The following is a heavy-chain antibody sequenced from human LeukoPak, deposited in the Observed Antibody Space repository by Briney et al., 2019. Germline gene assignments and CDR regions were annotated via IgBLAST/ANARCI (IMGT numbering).Heavy chain of an antibody. Sequence: SETLSLTCAVSGGSISRSNWWSWVRQSPGKGLEWIGEIYDNGSTNYNPSLKSRVTISVDTSKNQFSLKLSSVTAADTAVYYCARGLSRRWLPTGRQDAFDIWGQGTMVTVSS. CDR1: GGSISRSNW. CDR3: ARGLSRRWLPTGRQDAFDI. CDR2: IYDNGST. J-gene: IGHJ3*02. V-gene: IGHV4-4*02. D-gene: IGHD5-24*01.